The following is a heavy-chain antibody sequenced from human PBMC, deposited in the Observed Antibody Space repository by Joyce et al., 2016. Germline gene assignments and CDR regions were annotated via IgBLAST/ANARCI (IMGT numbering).Heavy chain of an antibody. CDR3: TRGRIEYSKTFNAYDI. D-gene: IGHD2/OR15-2a*01. CDR2: IIPIGGVA. CDR1: GGNFYDYT. Sequence: VQLVQSGAEVKKPGSSVKVSCKVSGGNFYDYTITWGRQAPGQGLEWMGRIIPIGGVANDARKFRGRVALTADKSTATAYLELNSLRLDETAMFFCTRGRIEYSKTFNAYDIWGQGTMVTVSS. J-gene: IGHJ3*02. V-gene: IGHV1-69*04.